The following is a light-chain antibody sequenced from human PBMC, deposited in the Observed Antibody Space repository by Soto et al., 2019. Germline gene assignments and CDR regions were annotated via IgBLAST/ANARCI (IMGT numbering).Light chain of an antibody. CDR3: QEYNTWPWT. J-gene: IGKJ1*01. CDR2: GAS. V-gene: IGKV3-15*01. CDR1: QSVNNN. Sequence: ETLMTQSPATLSVSPGERATLSCRASQSVNNNLAWYQQKLGQAPRVLIYGASTRATGIPARFTGSGSGTEFILTITSLQSEDSAVYYCQEYNTWPWTCGQGTKGDIK.